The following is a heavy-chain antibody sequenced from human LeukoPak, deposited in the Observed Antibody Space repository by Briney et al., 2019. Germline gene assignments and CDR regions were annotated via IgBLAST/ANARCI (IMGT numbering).Heavy chain of an antibody. CDR3: ASTPAEYSSSSVDY. Sequence: SETLSLTCTVSGGSISSYYWSWIRQPPGKGLEWIGYIYYSGSTNYNPSLKSRVTISVDTSKNQFSLKLSSVTAADTAVYYCASTPAEYSSSSVDYWGQATLVTVSS. V-gene: IGHV4-59*01. CDR2: IYYSGST. CDR1: GGSISSYY. J-gene: IGHJ4*02. D-gene: IGHD6-6*01.